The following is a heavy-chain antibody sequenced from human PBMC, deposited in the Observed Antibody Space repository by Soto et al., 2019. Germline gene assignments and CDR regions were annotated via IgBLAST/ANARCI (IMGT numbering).Heavy chain of an antibody. V-gene: IGHV5-51*01. CDR2: IYPGDSDT. Sequence: GESLKVSCRGSGCTFTYYWICWVRQLPGKGLGWMGIIYPGDSDTRYSPSFQGHVTITVNKSTSTAYLQWNTLKASDNAMYYCARNISNLPYYSSDMEVWGQGPTVTVSS. D-gene: IGHD4-4*01. CDR3: ARNISNLPYYSSDMEV. CDR1: GCTFTYYW. J-gene: IGHJ6*02.